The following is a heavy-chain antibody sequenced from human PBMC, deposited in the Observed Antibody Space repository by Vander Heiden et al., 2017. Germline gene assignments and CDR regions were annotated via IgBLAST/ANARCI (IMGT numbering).Heavy chain of an antibody. CDR2: FDPEDGER. D-gene: IGHD3-22*01. Sequence: QVHLVQSGAEVKEPGASVTVSCTASGYTLTELSIHWVRQAPGKGLEWMGGFDPEDGERIYAQKLQGRVTLTADTSADTAYMELSSLRSEDTAVYYCATSTKIEGAFDMWGQGTMVTVSS. CDR3: ATSTKIEGAFDM. V-gene: IGHV1-24*01. CDR1: GYTLTELS. J-gene: IGHJ3*02.